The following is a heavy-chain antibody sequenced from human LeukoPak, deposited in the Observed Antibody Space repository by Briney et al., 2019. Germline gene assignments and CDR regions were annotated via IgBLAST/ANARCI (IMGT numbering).Heavy chain of an antibody. V-gene: IGHV4-4*07. Sequence: SETLSLTCTVSGGSITSFYWSWIRQPAGKGLEWIGRMYSSGSTNYNPSLKSRVTMSRDTSKNQISLKVNSVTAADTAVYYCARTAGVDAFDIWGQGTMVTVSS. CDR1: GGSITSFY. D-gene: IGHD3-10*01. CDR3: ARTAGVDAFDI. CDR2: MYSSGST. J-gene: IGHJ3*02.